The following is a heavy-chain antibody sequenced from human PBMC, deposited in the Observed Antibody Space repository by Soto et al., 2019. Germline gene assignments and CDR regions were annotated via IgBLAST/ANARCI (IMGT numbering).Heavy chain of an antibody. CDR3: ARQDYDSSGYYSTPPYYFDY. V-gene: IGHV4-30-4*01. CDR2: IYYSGST. CDR1: GGSISSGDYY. J-gene: IGHJ4*02. Sequence: QVQLQESGPGLVKPSQTLSLTCTVSGGSISSGDYYWSWIRQPPGKGLAWIGYIYYSGSTYYNPSLISRVIISVDTSMYQFSVKLSSVTAADTAVYYCARQDYDSSGYYSTPPYYFDYWGQGTLVTVSS. D-gene: IGHD3-22*01.